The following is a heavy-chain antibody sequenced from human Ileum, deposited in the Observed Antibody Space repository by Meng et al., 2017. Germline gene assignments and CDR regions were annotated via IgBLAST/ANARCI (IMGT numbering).Heavy chain of an antibody. CDR3: GHWDRFGDYNADY. CDR1: GFSRSTSGFG. V-gene: IGHV2-5*02. Sequence: QFPVEVLWPTSVVPTPAPSVNGTFSGFSRSTSGFGVGWIRQPPGKALEWLALIYCDDDTRYRPSLKSRLTITKDTPKNQVVLTMTSMDPSDTATYYCGHWDRFGDYNADYWGQGTLVTVSS. CDR2: IYCDDDT. J-gene: IGHJ4*02. D-gene: IGHD2-21*01.